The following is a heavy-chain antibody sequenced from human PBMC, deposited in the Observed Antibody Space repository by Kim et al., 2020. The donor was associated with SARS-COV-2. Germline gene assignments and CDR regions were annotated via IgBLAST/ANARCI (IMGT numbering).Heavy chain of an antibody. CDR3: ANGRPFVTGPFDY. CDR2: ISGSGGCT. Sequence: GGSLRLSCAASGFTFSSYAMSWVRQAPGKGLEWVSAISGSGGCTYYADSVKGRFTISRDNSKNTLYLQMNSLRAEDTAVYYCANGRPFVTGPFDYWGQGTLVTVSS. V-gene: IGHV3-23*01. J-gene: IGHJ4*02. CDR1: GFTFSSYA. D-gene: IGHD2-15*01.